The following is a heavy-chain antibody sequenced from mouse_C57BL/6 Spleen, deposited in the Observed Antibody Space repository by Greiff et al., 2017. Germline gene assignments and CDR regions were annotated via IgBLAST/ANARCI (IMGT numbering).Heavy chain of an antibody. Sequence: QVQLQQPGAELVRPGSSVKLSCKASGYTFTSYWMHWVKQRPIQGLEWIGNIDPSDSETHYNQKFKDKATLTVDKSSSTAYMQLSSLTSEDSAVYYCARATGTGNYAMDYWGQGTSVTVSS. CDR2: IDPSDSET. V-gene: IGHV1-52*01. J-gene: IGHJ4*01. D-gene: IGHD4-1*02. CDR3: ARATGTGNYAMDY. CDR1: GYTFTSYW.